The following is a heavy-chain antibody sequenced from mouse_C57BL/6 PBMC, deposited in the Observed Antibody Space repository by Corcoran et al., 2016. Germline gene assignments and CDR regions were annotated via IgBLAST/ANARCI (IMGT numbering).Heavy chain of an antibody. CDR2: ISYDGSN. V-gene: IGHV3-6*01. CDR3: ARDPLYGNYDY. J-gene: IGHJ2*01. CDR1: GYSITSGYY. D-gene: IGHD2-1*01. Sequence: DVQLQESGPGLVKPSQSLSLTCSVTGYSITSGYYWNWIRQFPGNKLEWMGYISYDGSNNYNPSLKNRISITRDTSKNQFFLKLNSVTTEDTATYYCARDPLYGNYDYWGQGTTLTVSS.